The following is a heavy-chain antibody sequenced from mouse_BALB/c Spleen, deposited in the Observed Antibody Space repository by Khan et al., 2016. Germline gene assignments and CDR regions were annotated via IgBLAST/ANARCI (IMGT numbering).Heavy chain of an antibody. CDR2: IGYSGRT. CDR1: GYSITSDYA. V-gene: IGHV3-2*02. Sequence: EVQLQESGPGLVKPSQSLSLTCTVTGYSITSDYAWSWIRQFPGNKLEWMGYIGYSGRTNYTPSLKSRISITRDTFRNQFVLQLNSVTTDDTATXYCARWARGAVGDWSQGTSVTVSS. CDR3: ARWARGAVGD. J-gene: IGHJ4*01.